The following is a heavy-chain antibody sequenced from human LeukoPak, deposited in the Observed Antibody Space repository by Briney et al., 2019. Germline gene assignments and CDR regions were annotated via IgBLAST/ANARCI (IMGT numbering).Heavy chain of an antibody. CDR1: GYTFTSYG. J-gene: IGHJ5*02. Sequence: ASVKVSCKASGYTFTSYGISWVRQAPGQGLEWMGWISAYNGNTNYAQKLQGRVTMTTDTSTSTAYMELRSLRSDDTAVYYCARDLREYYDSSGFDWFDPWGQGTLVTVSS. CDR3: ARDLREYYDSSGFDWFDP. CDR2: ISAYNGNT. V-gene: IGHV1-18*01. D-gene: IGHD3-22*01.